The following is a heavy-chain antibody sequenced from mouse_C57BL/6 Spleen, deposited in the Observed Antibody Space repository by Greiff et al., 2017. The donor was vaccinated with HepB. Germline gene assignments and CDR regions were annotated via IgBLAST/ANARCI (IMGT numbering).Heavy chain of an antibody. CDR2: IDPSDSYT. J-gene: IGHJ2*01. D-gene: IGHD1-1*01. CDR1: GYTFTSYW. V-gene: IGHV1-50*01. Sequence: VQLQQPGAELVKPGASVKLSCKASGYTFTSYWMQWVKQRPGQGLEWIGEIDPSDSYTNYNQKFKGKATLTVDTSSSTAYMQLSSLTSEDSAVYYCARREESSGTVVASDYWGQGTTLTVSS. CDR3: ARREESSGTVVASDY.